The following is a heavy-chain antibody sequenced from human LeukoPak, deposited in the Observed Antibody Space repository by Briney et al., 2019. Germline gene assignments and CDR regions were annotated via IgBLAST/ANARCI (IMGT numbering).Heavy chain of an antibody. CDR2: VYYTWNT. CDR3: ARVASKGGMDV. Sequence: SETLSLTCSVSGGSIGSYHWSLIRQPPGKGLEWIGHVYYTWNTKYNPSLTGRVSISLDRSKNQFSLSLSSLTAADTAVYYCARVASKGGMDVWGQGTTVIVSS. CDR1: GGSIGSYH. J-gene: IGHJ6*02. D-gene: IGHD5/OR15-5a*01. V-gene: IGHV4-59*01.